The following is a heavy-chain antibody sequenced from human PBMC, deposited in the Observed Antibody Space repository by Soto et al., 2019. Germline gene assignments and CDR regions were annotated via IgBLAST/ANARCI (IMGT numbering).Heavy chain of an antibody. CDR3: ARYCNGGSCYTSGLAV. J-gene: IGHJ6*02. CDR1: GFTFSTYH. V-gene: IGHV3-48*01. CDR2: ISSSGTSI. Sequence: EVQVVESGGSLVQPGESLRLSCAASGFTFSTYHMNWVRQAPGKGLEWVSYISSSGTSIYYADSVKGRFTISRDNAKTSLFLQMNSLTVEDTAVYYCARYCNGGSCYTSGLAVWGRGTTVIVSS. D-gene: IGHD2-15*01.